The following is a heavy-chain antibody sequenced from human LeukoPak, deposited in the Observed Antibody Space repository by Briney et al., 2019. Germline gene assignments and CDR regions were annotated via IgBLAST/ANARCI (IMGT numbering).Heavy chain of an antibody. J-gene: IGHJ4*02. Sequence: GGSLRLSCAASGFTFSSYAMSWVRQAPGKGLEWVSAISGSGGSTYYADSVKGRFTISRDNSKNTLYLQMNSLRAEDTAVYYCAKDGDPEYYYDSSGYHSYWGQGTLVTVSS. V-gene: IGHV3-23*01. D-gene: IGHD3-22*01. CDR2: ISGSGGST. CDR1: GFTFSSYA. CDR3: AKDGDPEYYYDSSGYHSY.